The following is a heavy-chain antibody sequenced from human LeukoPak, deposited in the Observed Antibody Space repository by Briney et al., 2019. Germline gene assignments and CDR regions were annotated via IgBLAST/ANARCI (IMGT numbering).Heavy chain of an antibody. D-gene: IGHD4-17*01. CDR2: IIGSGGST. J-gene: IGHJ3*02. CDR3: AKVIDYASPTDAFDI. V-gene: IGHV3-23*01. Sequence: GGSLRLSCAPSGFTFSSYAMSWLPQARGGAVEWVLAIIGSGGSTYYADSVNGRFTISRDNSKNTLYLLMNSLRAENTAVYYCAKVIDYASPTDAFDIWGQGTMVTVSS. CDR1: GFTFSSYA.